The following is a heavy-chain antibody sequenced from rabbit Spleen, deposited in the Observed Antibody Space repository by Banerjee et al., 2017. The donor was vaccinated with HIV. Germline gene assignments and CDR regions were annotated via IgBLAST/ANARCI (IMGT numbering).Heavy chain of an antibody. CDR3: VRDQAGYDGYGPYYFNL. D-gene: IGHD6-1*01. Sequence: QQQLEESGGGLVKPGGTLTLTCKASGFDFSSYGVSWVRQAPGKGLEWIGYIDPLFGSTYYASWVNGRFTISRENTQNTVSLQLNSLTVADTATYFCVRDQAGYDGYGPYYFNLWGPGTLVTVS. J-gene: IGHJ4*01. V-gene: IGHV1S47*01. CDR2: IDPLFGST. CDR1: GFDFSSYG.